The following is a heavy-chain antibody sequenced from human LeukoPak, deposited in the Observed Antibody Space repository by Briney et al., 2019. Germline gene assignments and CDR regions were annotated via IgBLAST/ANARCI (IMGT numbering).Heavy chain of an antibody. V-gene: IGHV3-11*01. CDR3: TARLYFYDSNGNIGVIKDDY. D-gene: IGHD3-22*01. Sequence: GGSLRLSCAASGFTFSDYYMSWIRQAPGKGLEWVSYISSSGSTIYYADSVKGRFTISRDNAKNSLYLQMNSLRAEDTAVYYCTARLYFYDSNGNIGVIKDDYWGQGTLVTVSS. CDR1: GFTFSDYY. CDR2: ISSSGSTI. J-gene: IGHJ4*02.